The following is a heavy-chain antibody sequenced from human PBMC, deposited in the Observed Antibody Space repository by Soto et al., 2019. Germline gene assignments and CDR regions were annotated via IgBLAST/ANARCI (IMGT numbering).Heavy chain of an antibody. CDR3: VRDSGRGFYFDY. CDR1: GFTFSDHY. V-gene: IGHV3-72*01. CDR2: IRNRPNSYTT. J-gene: IGHJ4*02. Sequence: PGGSLRLSCAASGFTFSDHYMDWARQAPGKGLEWVGRIRNRPNSYTTQYAASVKGRFAVLRDDSENLVYLQMNDLKTEDTAVYYCVRDSGRGFYFDYWGQGAQVTVSS. D-gene: IGHD3-10*01.